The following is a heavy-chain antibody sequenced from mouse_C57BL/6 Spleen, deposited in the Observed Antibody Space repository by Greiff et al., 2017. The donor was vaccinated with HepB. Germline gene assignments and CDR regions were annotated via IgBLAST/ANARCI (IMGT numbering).Heavy chain of an antibody. CDR1: GYAFTNYL. CDR3: ARGYGSRRRYFDV. J-gene: IGHJ1*03. Sequence: QVQLQQSGAELVRPGTSVKVSCKASGYAFTNYLIEWVKQRPGQGLEWIGVINPGSGGTNYNEKFKGKATLTADKSSSTAYMQLSSLTSEDSAVYFCARGYGSRRRYFDVWGTGTTVTVSS. CDR2: INPGSGGT. V-gene: IGHV1-54*01. D-gene: IGHD1-1*01.